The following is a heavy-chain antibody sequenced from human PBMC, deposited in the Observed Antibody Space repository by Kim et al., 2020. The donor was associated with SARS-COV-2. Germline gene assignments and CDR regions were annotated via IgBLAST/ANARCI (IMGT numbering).Heavy chain of an antibody. CDR1: GFTFSSYA. J-gene: IGHJ4*02. D-gene: IGHD3-9*01. Sequence: GGSLRLSCAASGFTFSSYAMHWVRQAPGKGLEWVAVISYDGSNKYYVDSVKGRFTISRDNSKNTLYLQMNSLRAEDTAVYYCARGGGMALGPLRYFDWLPPDYWGQGTLVTVSS. CDR2: ISYDGSNK. CDR3: ARGGGMALGPLRYFDWLPPDY. V-gene: IGHV3-30*04.